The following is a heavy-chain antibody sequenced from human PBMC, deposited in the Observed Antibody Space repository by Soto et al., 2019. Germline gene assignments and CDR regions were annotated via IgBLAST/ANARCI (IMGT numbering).Heavy chain of an antibody. Sequence: GGSLRLSCAASGFTFSSYGMHWVRQAPGKGLEWVAVIWYDGSNKYYADSVKGRFTISRDNSKNTLYLQMNSLRAEDTAVYYCARDVYVDYYDSSGYYHPDYWGQGTQVTVSS. CDR1: GFTFSSYG. CDR3: ARDVYVDYYDSSGYYHPDY. V-gene: IGHV3-33*01. D-gene: IGHD3-22*01. J-gene: IGHJ4*02. CDR2: IWYDGSNK.